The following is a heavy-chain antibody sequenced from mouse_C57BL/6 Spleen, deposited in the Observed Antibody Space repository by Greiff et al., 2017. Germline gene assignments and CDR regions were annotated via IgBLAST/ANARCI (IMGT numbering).Heavy chain of an antibody. V-gene: IGHV5-4*01. CDR1: GFTFSSYA. D-gene: IGHD2-3*01. CDR2: ISDGGSYT. Sequence: EVKLVESGGGLVKPGGSLKLSCAASGFTFSSYAMSWVRQTPEKRLEWVATISDGGSYTYYPDNVKGRFTISRDNAKNNLYLQMSHLKSEDTAMYYCARDGDDGYYVTYWGQGTLVTVSA. J-gene: IGHJ3*01. CDR3: ARDGDDGYYVTY.